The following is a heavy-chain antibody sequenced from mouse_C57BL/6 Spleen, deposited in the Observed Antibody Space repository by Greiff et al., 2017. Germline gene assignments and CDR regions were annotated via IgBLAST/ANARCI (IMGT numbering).Heavy chain of an antibody. V-gene: IGHV1-64*01. CDR2: IHPNSGST. CDR3: AKEIRDYYFDY. J-gene: IGHJ2*01. CDR1: GYTFTSYW. Sequence: VQLQQPGAELVKPGASVKLSCKASGYTFTSYWMHWVKQRPGQGLEWIGMIHPNSGSTNYNEKFKSKATLTVDKSSSTAYMQLSSLTSADSAVYYCAKEIRDYYFDYWGQGTTLTVSS.